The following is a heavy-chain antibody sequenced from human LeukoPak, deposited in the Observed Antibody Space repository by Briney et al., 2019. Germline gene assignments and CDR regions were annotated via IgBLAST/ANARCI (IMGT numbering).Heavy chain of an antibody. J-gene: IGHJ4*02. CDR3: ARDYFSDYVFDF. Sequence: GASVKVSCKASGYTFTSYGISWVRQAPGQGLEWMGFTSADNGHTNYVQKFQGRVTMTTDTSTNPAYMELRSLRFDDTAMYYCARDYFSDYVFDFWGQGTLITVSS. V-gene: IGHV1-18*01. CDR1: GYTFTSYG. D-gene: IGHD3-10*02. CDR2: TSADNGHT.